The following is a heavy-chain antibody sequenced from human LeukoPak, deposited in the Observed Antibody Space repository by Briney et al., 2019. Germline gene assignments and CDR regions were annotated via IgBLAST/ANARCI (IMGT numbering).Heavy chain of an antibody. D-gene: IGHD1-26*01. CDR3: AEDQRWESPHYLDS. CDR2: ISASGGST. J-gene: IGHJ4*02. Sequence: LAGGSLRLSCAASGFTFSSSAMSWVRQVPGKGLEWVSGISASGGSTSYADSVRGRFTISRDNSKNTLYVQMNSLRDEDTAVYYCAEDQRWESPHYLDSWGQGTLVTVSS. V-gene: IGHV3-23*01. CDR1: GFTFSSSA.